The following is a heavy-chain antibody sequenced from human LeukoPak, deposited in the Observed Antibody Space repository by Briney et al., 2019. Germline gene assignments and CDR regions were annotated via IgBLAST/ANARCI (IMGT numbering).Heavy chain of an antibody. CDR1: GGSISSYY. D-gene: IGHD5-18*01. CDR2: IHSTGSI. V-gene: IGHV4-59*01. CDR3: ARYSYGGYYFDH. Sequence: KTSETLSLTCTVSGGSISSYYWSWIRRSPGKGLEWIGYIHSTGSINYNPSLKSRVTISVDTSRNQFSLKLTSVTAADTAVYYCARYSYGGYYFDHWGQGTLVTVSS. J-gene: IGHJ4*02.